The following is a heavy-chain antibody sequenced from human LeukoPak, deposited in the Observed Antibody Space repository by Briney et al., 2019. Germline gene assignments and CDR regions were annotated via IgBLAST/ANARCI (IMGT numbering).Heavy chain of an antibody. Sequence: XXGLXWMGGFDTEDGETIYAQKFQGRVTMTEDTSTDTAYMELSSLRSEDTAVYYCAIISRGGHFDYWGQGTLVTVSS. CDR3: AIISRGGHFDY. CDR2: FDTEDGET. J-gene: IGHJ4*02. D-gene: IGHD3-10*01. V-gene: IGHV1-24*01.